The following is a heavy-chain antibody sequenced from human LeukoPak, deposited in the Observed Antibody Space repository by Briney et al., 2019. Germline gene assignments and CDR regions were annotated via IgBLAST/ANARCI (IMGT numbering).Heavy chain of an antibody. Sequence: ASVKVSCKAAGYTFTAYYIHWVRQAPGQGLEWMGWINPNSGGTNSAQKFQGRVTMTRDSSISTAYMEISRLTSDDTAVYHCARVGSITARKNYFDYWGQGTLDTVSS. CDR3: ARVGSITARKNYFDY. D-gene: IGHD6-6*01. CDR1: GYTFTAYY. J-gene: IGHJ4*02. V-gene: IGHV1-2*02. CDR2: INPNSGGT.